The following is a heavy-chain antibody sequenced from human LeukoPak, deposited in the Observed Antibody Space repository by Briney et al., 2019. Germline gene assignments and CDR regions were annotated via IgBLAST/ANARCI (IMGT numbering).Heavy chain of an antibody. CDR1: GYTFTGYY. CDR3: ATFIGGGFWFGEFSDGMDV. J-gene: IGHJ6*02. CDR2: INPNSGGT. Sequence: ASAKVSCKASGYTFTGYYMHWVRQAPGQGLEWMGWINPNSGGTNYAQKFQGRVTMTRDTSISTAYMELSRLRSDDTAVYYCATFIGGGFWFGEFSDGMDVWGQGTTVTVSS. D-gene: IGHD3-10*01. V-gene: IGHV1-2*02.